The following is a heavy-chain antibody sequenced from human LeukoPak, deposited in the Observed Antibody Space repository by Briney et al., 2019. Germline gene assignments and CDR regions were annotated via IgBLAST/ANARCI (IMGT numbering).Heavy chain of an antibody. Sequence: PSETLSLTCTVSGGSISSSSYYWGWIRQPPGKGLEWIGSIYYSGSTYYNPSLKSRVTISVDTSKNQFSLKLSSVTAADTAVYYCARARGYSSGWPDPWGQGTLVTVSS. V-gene: IGHV4-39*07. J-gene: IGHJ5*02. CDR2: IYYSGST. CDR3: ARARGYSSGWPDP. CDR1: GGSISSSSYY. D-gene: IGHD6-19*01.